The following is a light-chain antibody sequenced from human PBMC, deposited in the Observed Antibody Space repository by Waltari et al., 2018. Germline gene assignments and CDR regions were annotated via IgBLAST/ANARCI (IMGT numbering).Light chain of an antibody. J-gene: IGLJ2*01. Sequence: SSELTQSPSVSVSPGQTASITCSGAKLGNPNVCWYQQRPGQSPVLVIYQDTKRPSGIPERFSGSNSGSTATLTISGTQAMDEADYYCQAWDSSTVVFGGGTKLTVL. CDR3: QAWDSSTVV. V-gene: IGLV3-1*01. CDR1: KLGNPN. CDR2: QDT.